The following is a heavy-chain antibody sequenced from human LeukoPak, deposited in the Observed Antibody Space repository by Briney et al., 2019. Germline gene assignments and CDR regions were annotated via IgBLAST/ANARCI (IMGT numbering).Heavy chain of an antibody. CDR3: ARDQGGYGYYYMDV. D-gene: IGHD5-18*01. CDR1: GFRVSGYD. CDR2: ISISSSNI. Sequence: GGSLRLSCAASGFRVSGYDLNWIRQAPGKGLEWITYISISSSNIHYADSVKGRFTISRDNAKNSLYLQMNSLRAEDTAVYYCARDQGGYGYYYMDVWGKGTTVTVSS. J-gene: IGHJ6*03. V-gene: IGHV3-11*06.